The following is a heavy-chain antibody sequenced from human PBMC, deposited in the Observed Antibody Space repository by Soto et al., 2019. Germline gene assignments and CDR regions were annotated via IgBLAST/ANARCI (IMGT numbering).Heavy chain of an antibody. J-gene: IGHJ6*03. CDR1: GLTFSSHA. Sequence: GGSLRLSCAASGLTFSSHAMSWVRQAPGKGLERVATITGSGDRTSYADSVRGRFTISRDNSKNTVDLQLDSLRVEDTVVYYCVKETSIDWGYMDVWGQGPTVTVSS. CDR2: ITGSGDRT. D-gene: IGHD7-27*01. V-gene: IGHV3-23*01. CDR3: VKETSIDWGYMDV.